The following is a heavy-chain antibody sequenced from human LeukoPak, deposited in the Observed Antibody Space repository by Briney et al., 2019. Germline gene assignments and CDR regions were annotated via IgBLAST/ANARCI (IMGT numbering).Heavy chain of an antibody. CDR1: GFTFGDYA. CDR3: TRDRRGDYPHFDY. D-gene: IGHD4-17*01. CDR2: IRIKAYGGTT. J-gene: IGHJ4*02. Sequence: PGRSLRLSCTGSGFTFGDYAIGWVCQAPGKGLEWLGFIRIKAYGGTTEYAASVKGRFTISRDDSKSIAYLQMNSLKTEDTAVYYCTRDRRGDYPHFDYWGQGTLVTVSS. V-gene: IGHV3-49*04.